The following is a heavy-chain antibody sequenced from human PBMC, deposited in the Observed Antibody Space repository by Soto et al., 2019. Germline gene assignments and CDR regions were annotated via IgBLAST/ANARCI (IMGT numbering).Heavy chain of an antibody. CDR2: ISYYGSNK. CDR1: GFTFSSYG. Sequence: GSLRRTCAASGFTFSSYGMHGVRQAAGKGLEWVAVISYYGSNKYYADSVKGRFTISRDNSKNTLYLQMNSLRAEDTAVYYCENVGWESSRFASMDVWGQGTTVTVYS. V-gene: IGHV3-30*18. J-gene: IGHJ6*02. D-gene: IGHD6-13*01. CDR3: ENVGWESSRFASMDV.